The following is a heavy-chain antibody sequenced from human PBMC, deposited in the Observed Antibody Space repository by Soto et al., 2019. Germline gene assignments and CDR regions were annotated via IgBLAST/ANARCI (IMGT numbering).Heavy chain of an antibody. CDR1: GFTFSSYA. D-gene: IGHD3-22*01. J-gene: IGHJ4*02. CDR2: ISYDGSNK. Sequence: QVQLVESGGGVAQPGRSLRLSCAASGFTFSSYAMHWVRQAPGKGLEWVAVISYDGSNKYYADSVKGRFTISRDNSKNTLYLQMNSLRAEDTAVYYCARDRGYYYDSSYFDYWGQGTLVTVSS. CDR3: ARDRGYYYDSSYFDY. V-gene: IGHV3-30-3*01.